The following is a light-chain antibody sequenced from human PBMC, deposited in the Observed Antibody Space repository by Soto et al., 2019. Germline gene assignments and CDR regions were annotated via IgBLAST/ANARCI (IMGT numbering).Light chain of an antibody. CDR3: GSYISSSTVLYV. Sequence: QSALTQPASVSGSRGQSITISCTGTSSDVGGYNYVSWYQQHSGKAPKLIIYDVSNRPSGVSNRFSGSKSGNTASLTISGLQAEDEADYYCGSYISSSTVLYVFGSGTKLTVL. V-gene: IGLV2-14*01. J-gene: IGLJ1*01. CDR1: SSDVGGYNY. CDR2: DVS.